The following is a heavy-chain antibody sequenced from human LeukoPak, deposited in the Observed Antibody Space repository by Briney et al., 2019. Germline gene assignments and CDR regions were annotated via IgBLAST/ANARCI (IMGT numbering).Heavy chain of an antibody. CDR1: GGSFSGYY. CDR3: ARHRRYCSCDTCLIFDY. Sequence: SETLSLTCAVYGGSFSGYYWSWIRQPPGKGLEWIGEINHSGSTNYNPSLKSRVTISVDTSKNQFSLNLSSVTAADTAVYYCARHRRYCSCDTCLIFDYWGQGTLVTVYS. CDR2: INHSGST. D-gene: IGHD2-15*01. V-gene: IGHV4-34*01. J-gene: IGHJ4*02.